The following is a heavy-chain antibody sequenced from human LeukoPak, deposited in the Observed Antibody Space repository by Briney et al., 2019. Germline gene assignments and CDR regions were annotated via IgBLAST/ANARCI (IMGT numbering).Heavy chain of an antibody. V-gene: IGHV2-5*01. J-gene: IGHJ4*02. Sequence: SGPTLVKPTQTLTLTCTFSGLSLSTSGVGVGWIRQPPGKALQWLALIYWSDDKLYSPSLKSRLTITKDTSKNQVVLTMTNMDPVDTATYYCAHKTTPFNYWGQGTLVTVSS. CDR3: AHKTTPFNY. D-gene: IGHD4-17*01. CDR2: IYWSDDK. CDR1: GLSLSTSGVG.